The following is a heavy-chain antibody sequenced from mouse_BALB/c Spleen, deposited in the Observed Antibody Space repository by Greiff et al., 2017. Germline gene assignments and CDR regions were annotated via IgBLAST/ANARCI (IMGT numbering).Heavy chain of an antibody. J-gene: IGHJ4*01. CDR3: ARGRDYAMDY. CDR2: ISSGGST. Sequence: EVKLMESGGGLVKPGGSLKLSCAASGFTFSSYAMSWVRQTPEKRLEWVASISSGGSTYYPDSVKGRFNISRDNARNILYLQMSSLRSEDTAMYYCARGRDYAMDYWGQGTSVTVSS. V-gene: IGHV5-6-5*01. CDR1: GFTFSSYA.